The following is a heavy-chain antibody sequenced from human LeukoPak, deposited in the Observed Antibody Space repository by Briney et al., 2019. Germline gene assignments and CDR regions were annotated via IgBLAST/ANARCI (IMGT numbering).Heavy chain of an antibody. Sequence: PSETLSLTCAVSGGSISSGGYSWSWIRQPPGKGLEWIGYVYHSGSTYYNPSLKSRVTISVDRSKNQFSLKLSSVTAADTAVYYCARRAKVRGVIHTPLHFDYWAREPWSPSPQ. D-gene: IGHD3-10*01. J-gene: IGHJ4*02. V-gene: IGHV4-30-2*01. CDR3: ARRAKVRGVIHTPLHFDY. CDR1: GGSISSGGYS. CDR2: VYHSGST.